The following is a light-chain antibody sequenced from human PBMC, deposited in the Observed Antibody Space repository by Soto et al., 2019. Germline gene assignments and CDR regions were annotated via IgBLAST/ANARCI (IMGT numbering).Light chain of an antibody. CDR1: ESVSNN. J-gene: IGKJ4*01. Sequence: EIVLTQSPATLSVSQGERATLSCRASESVSNNLAWYQQKPGQAPRLLIFGASARAAGIPARFSGSGSGTEFTLTISGLQSEDFAVYYCQQYNKWPLTFGGGTKVEIK. V-gene: IGKV3-15*01. CDR2: GAS. CDR3: QQYNKWPLT.